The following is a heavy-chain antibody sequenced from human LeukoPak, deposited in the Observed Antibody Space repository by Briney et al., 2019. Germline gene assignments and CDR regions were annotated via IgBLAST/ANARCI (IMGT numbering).Heavy chain of an antibody. CDR1: GFTFSGSA. D-gene: IGHD5-24*01. Sequence: GGSLRLSCAASGFTFSGSAMTWVRQAPGKGLEWVSGISDNGDSTYYADSVKGRFTISRDNSRDTLYVQMHSLRAEDAAVYCCAKSHSEAQRGYFDYWGQGTLVTVSS. J-gene: IGHJ4*02. CDR3: AKSHSEAQRGYFDY. V-gene: IGHV3-23*01. CDR2: ISDNGDST.